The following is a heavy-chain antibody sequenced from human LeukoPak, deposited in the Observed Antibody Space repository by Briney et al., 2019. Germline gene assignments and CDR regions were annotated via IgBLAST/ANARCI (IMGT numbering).Heavy chain of an antibody. J-gene: IGHJ5*02. Sequence: GGSLGLSWAASGFPFKSYSMNGGRQAPGKGREGVSSIISSSSYIYYADSVKGRFTISRDNAKNSLYLQMNSLRAEDTAVYYCARAGYCSSTSCYNWFDPWGQGTLVTVSS. D-gene: IGHD2-2*01. V-gene: IGHV3-21*01. CDR3: ARAGYCSSTSCYNWFDP. CDR1: GFPFKSYS. CDR2: IISSSSYI.